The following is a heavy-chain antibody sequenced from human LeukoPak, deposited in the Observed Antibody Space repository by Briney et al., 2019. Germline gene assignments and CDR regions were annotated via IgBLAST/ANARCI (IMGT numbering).Heavy chain of an antibody. CDR3: VKDRSDSSSWYAGSH. CDR1: GFTFSSYS. CDR2: ISSSSSTI. Sequence: GGSLRLSYAASGFTFSSYSMNWVRQAPGKGLEWVSYISSSSSTIYYADSEKGRFTISRDNSKNTLYLQMNSLRAEDTAIYYCVKDRSDSSSWYAGSHWGQGTLVTVSS. V-gene: IGHV3-48*01. J-gene: IGHJ4*02. D-gene: IGHD2-2*01.